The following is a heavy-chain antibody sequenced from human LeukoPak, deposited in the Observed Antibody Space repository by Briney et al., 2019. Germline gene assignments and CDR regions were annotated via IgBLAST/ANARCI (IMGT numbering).Heavy chain of an antibody. CDR1: GYTFTSYD. V-gene: IGHV1-8*01. Sequence: GASVEVSCKASGYTFTSYDINWVRQATGQGLEWMGWMNPNSGNTGYAQKFQGRVTMTRNTSISTAYMELSSLRSEDTAVYYCARADCSSTSCYTAYYYYGMDVWGQGTTVTVSS. CDR2: MNPNSGNT. CDR3: ARADCSSTSCYTAYYYYGMDV. D-gene: IGHD2-2*02. J-gene: IGHJ6*02.